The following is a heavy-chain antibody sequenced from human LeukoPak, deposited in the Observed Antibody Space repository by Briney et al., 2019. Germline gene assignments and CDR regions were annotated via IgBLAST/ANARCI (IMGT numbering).Heavy chain of an antibody. J-gene: IGHJ6*02. D-gene: IGHD1-26*01. CDR1: GFTFSSYA. CDR2: IYYSGST. Sequence: GSLRLSCAASGFTFSSYAMSWVRQPPGKGLEWIGYIYYSGSTNYNPSLKSRVTISVDTSKNQFSLKLSSVTAADTAVHYCARQDPSYYPYYYYGMDVWGQGTTVTVSS. CDR3: ARQDPSYYPYYYYGMDV. V-gene: IGHV4-59*08.